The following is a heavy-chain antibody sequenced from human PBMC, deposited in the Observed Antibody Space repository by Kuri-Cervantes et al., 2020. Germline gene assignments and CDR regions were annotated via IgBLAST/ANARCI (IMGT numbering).Heavy chain of an antibody. CDR2: IGTAGDT. CDR3: ARGWNYDILTGYDVYYYYGMDV. V-gene: IGHV3-13*01. Sequence: GGSLRLSCAASGFTFSSYDMHWVRQATGKGLEWVSAIGTAGDTYYPDSVKGRFTISRDNSKNTPYLQMNSLRAEDTAVYYCARGWNYDILTGYDVYYYYGMDVWGQGTTVTVSS. J-gene: IGHJ6*02. CDR1: GFTFSSYD. D-gene: IGHD3-9*01.